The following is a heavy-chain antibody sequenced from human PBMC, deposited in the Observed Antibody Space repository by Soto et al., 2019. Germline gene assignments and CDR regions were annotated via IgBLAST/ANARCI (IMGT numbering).Heavy chain of an antibody. CDR3: ARAPSHGWSQHFDY. CDR2: IYPGDSDT. D-gene: IGHD6-19*01. J-gene: IGHJ4*02. CDR1: GYVFANYW. Sequence: SLKISCKGSGYVFANYWIGWVRQMPGKGLEWMGIIYPGDSDTRYSPSFQGRVTISADKSNSTAYLQWSSLEAADTAIYYCARAPSHGWSQHFDYWGQGTLVTVSS. V-gene: IGHV5-51*01.